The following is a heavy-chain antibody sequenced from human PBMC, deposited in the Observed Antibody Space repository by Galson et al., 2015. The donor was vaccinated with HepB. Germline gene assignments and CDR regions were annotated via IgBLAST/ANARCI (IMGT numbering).Heavy chain of an antibody. J-gene: IGHJ4*02. CDR2: MRGSGGST. Sequence: SLRLSCAASGFTFSSYAMIWVRQAPGKGLEWVSAMRGSGGSTYYADSVKGRFTISRDNSKNTLYLQMNSLRAEDTAVYYCAKDLRVDSSGWYEPFDYWGQGTLVTVSS. V-gene: IGHV3-23*01. CDR3: AKDLRVDSSGWYEPFDY. CDR1: GFTFSSYA. D-gene: IGHD6-19*01.